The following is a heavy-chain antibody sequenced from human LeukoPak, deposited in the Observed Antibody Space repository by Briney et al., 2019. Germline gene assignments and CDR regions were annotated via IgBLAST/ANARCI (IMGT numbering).Heavy chain of an antibody. V-gene: IGHV3-7*01. CDR3: ARHLSGVTGYTYGRGIDY. CDR1: GFTFSSYE. D-gene: IGHD5-18*01. CDR2: IKKDGSEK. Sequence: PGGSLRLSCAASGFTFSSYEMNWVRQAPGKGLEWVANIKKDGSEKYYVDSVKGRFTISRDNAKKSLYLQVNSLRAEDTAVYYCARHLSGVTGYTYGRGIDYWGQGTLVTVSS. J-gene: IGHJ4*02.